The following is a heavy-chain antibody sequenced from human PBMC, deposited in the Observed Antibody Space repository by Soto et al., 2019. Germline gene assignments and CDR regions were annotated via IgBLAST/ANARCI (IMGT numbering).Heavy chain of an antibody. J-gene: IGHJ1*01. D-gene: IGHD2-8*01. V-gene: IGHV3-48*01. CDR1: GFTFSSCS. CDR3: VRDTDVVRAGHHMTHEDL. CDR2: INPGSSHI. Sequence: GGSLRLSCAASGFTFSSCSTNWVRQAPGKGLEWISYINPGSSHIVYADSVKGRFTTSRDNGKNTVYLQMNSLRAEDTAVYFCVRDTDVVRAGHHMTHEDLWGQGTLVTVSS.